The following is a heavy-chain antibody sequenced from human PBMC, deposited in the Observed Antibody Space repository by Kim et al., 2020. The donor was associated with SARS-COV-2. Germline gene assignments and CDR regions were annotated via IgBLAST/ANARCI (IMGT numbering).Heavy chain of an antibody. D-gene: IGHD5-18*01. CDR2: INPNSGGT. Sequence: ASVKVSCKASGYTFTGNYIHWVRQAPGQGLEWMGRINPNSGGTKYAQNFQGRVTMTRDTSISTAYMELSRLRSDDTAVYYCARGTGYTYATFDCWGQGALVIVSS. CDR3: ARGTGYTYATFDC. V-gene: IGHV1-2*06. J-gene: IGHJ4*02. CDR1: GYTFTGNY.